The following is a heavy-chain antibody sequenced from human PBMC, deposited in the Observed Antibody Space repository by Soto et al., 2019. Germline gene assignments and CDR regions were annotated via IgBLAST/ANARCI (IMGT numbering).Heavy chain of an antibody. CDR3: ARVYRDLGYYYYGMAV. Sequence: QVQLQESGPGLVKPSQTLSLTCTVSGGSISSGGYYWSWIRQHPGKGLEWIGYIYYSGSTYYNPSLKRRVTISVDTSKHQFSLKLSSVTAADTAVYYCARVYRDLGYYYYGMAVWGQGTTVTVSS. J-gene: IGHJ6*02. CDR1: GGSISSGGYY. CDR2: IYYSGST. V-gene: IGHV4-31*03. D-gene: IGHD3-16*02.